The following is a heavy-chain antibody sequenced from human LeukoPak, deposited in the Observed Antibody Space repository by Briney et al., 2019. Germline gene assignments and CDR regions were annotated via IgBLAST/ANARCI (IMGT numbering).Heavy chain of an antibody. J-gene: IGHJ6*02. CDR3: ARRLRYYCGMDV. CDR1: GGSFSGYY. D-gene: IGHD5/OR15-5a*01. V-gene: IGHV4-34*01. Sequence: SESLSLTCAVYGGSFSGYYWSWIRQPPGKGLEWIGEINHSVSTNYNPSLKSRVTISVDTSKNQFSLKLSSVTAADTAVYYCARRLRYYCGMDVWGQGTTVTVSS. CDR2: INHSVST.